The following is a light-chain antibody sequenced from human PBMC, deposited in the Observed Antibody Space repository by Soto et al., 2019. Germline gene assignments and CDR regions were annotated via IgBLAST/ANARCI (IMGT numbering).Light chain of an antibody. CDR2: AAS. CDR1: QGINSF. Sequence: IQLTQSPSSLSASVGDRVTITCRASQGINSFLAWYQQKPGKAPKLLIYAASSLQGGVPSRFSGSGSGTEFTLTISSLQPEDFATYYCLQHNSFPLTFGGGTKVDIK. V-gene: IGKV1-9*01. CDR3: LQHNSFPLT. J-gene: IGKJ4*01.